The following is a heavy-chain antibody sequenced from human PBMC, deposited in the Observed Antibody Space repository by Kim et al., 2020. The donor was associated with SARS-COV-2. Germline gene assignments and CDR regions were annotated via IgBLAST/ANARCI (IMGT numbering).Heavy chain of an antibody. V-gene: IGHV4-31*02. D-gene: IGHD6-25*01. CDR3: AREVAAAFDY. J-gene: IGHJ4*02. Sequence: YDTPARKMRVTTAVDTSNNQFSLKLSAVTAADTAVYYCAREVAAAFDYWGQGTLVTVSS.